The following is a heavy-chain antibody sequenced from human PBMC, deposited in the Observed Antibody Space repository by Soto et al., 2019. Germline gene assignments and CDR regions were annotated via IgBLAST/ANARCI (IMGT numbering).Heavy chain of an antibody. V-gene: IGHV1-69*13. Sequence: SVKVSCKASGGTFSSYAISWVRQAPGQGLEWMGGIIPILGTANYAQKFQGRVTITADESTSTAYMELSSLRSEDTAVYYCASPLPAYCGGDCYSINDAFDIWGQGTMVTVSS. CDR1: GGTFSSYA. J-gene: IGHJ3*02. D-gene: IGHD2-21*02. CDR3: ASPLPAYCGGDCYSINDAFDI. CDR2: IIPILGTA.